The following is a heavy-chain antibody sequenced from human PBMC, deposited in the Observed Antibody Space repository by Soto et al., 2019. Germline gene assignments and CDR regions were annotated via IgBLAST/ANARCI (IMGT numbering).Heavy chain of an antibody. CDR2: IYYSGST. J-gene: IGHJ5*02. CDR1: GGSISSYY. D-gene: IGHD6-13*01. Sequence: SETLSLTCTVSGGSISSYYWSWIRQPPGKGLEWIGYIYYSGSTNYNPSLKSRVTISVDTSKNQFSLKLSSVTAADTAVYYCARGGQQPASGWFDPWGQGTLVTVSS. CDR3: ARGGQQPASGWFDP. V-gene: IGHV4-59*01.